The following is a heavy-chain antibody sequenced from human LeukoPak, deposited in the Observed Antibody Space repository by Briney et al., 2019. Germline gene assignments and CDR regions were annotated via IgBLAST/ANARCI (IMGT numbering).Heavy chain of an antibody. D-gene: IGHD3-22*01. V-gene: IGHV1-18*01. CDR3: ARDYYHSSGYYPDFDY. CDR1: GYTFTIYG. Sequence: GASVTVSCKASGYTFTIYGISWVRQAPGQGLEWMGWISAYNGNTNYAQKLQGRVSMTTDTSTSTAYMELRSLRSDDTAVYYCARDYYHSSGYYPDFDYWGQGTLVTVSS. J-gene: IGHJ4*02. CDR2: ISAYNGNT.